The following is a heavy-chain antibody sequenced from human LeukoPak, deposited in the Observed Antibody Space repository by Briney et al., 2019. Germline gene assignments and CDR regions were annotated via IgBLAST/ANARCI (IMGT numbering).Heavy chain of an antibody. CDR2: IYHSGST. V-gene: IGHV4-4*02. CDR1: GGSISSSNW. Sequence: SETLSLTCAVSGGSISSSNWWSWVRQPPGKGLEWIGEIYHSGSTNYNPSLKSRVTISVDKSKNQFSLKLSSVTAADTAVYYCVRVGSNYDILTGPLDYWGQGTLVTVSS. J-gene: IGHJ4*02. CDR3: VRVGSNYDILTGPLDY. D-gene: IGHD3-9*01.